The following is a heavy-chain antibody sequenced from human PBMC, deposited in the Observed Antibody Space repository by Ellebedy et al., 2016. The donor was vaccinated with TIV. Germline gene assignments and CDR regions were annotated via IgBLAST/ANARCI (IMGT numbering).Heavy chain of an antibody. J-gene: IGHJ4*02. CDR2: VTHTGDT. D-gene: IGHD2-15*01. V-gene: IGHV4-34*01. CDR1: GAPSGHYF. Sequence: SETLSLXXAVSGAPSGHYFWSWIRQSPGKGLEWIGEVTHTGDTNYNPSLQSRVTISGDTSKNQFSLKLSSVTAADTAVYYCARFRGGGGSSYFDHWGQGTLVTVSS. CDR3: ARFRGGGGSSYFDH.